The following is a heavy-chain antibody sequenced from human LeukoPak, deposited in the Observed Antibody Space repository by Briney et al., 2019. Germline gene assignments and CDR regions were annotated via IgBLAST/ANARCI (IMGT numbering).Heavy chain of an antibody. J-gene: IGHJ4*02. D-gene: IGHD1-1*01. V-gene: IGHV3-7*04. CDR1: GFTFRDVW. Sequence: PGGSLRLSCTASGFTFRDVWMTWVRQTPGKGLEWVANIKHDGSEKYYVDSVKGRFTVSRDNAKNSLYLQMNSLRVEDTAVYFCTRGSTGYWGQGTLVTVSS. CDR2: IKHDGSEK. CDR3: TRGSTGY.